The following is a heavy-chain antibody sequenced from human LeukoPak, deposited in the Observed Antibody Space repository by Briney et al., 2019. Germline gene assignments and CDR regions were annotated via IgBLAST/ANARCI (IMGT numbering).Heavy chain of an antibody. V-gene: IGHV3-20*04. J-gene: IGHJ4*02. Sequence: GGSLRLSCAASGFTFDDYGMSWVRQAPGKGLEWVSGINWNGGSTGYADSVKGRFTISRDNAKNSLYLQMNSLRAEDTAVYYCAKDLPYYYDSSGYLPDFDYWGQGTLVTVSS. D-gene: IGHD3-22*01. CDR2: INWNGGST. CDR3: AKDLPYYYDSSGYLPDFDY. CDR1: GFTFDDYG.